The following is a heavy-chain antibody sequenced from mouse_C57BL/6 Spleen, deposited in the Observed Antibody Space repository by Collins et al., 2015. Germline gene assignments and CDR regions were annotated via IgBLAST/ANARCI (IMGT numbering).Heavy chain of an antibody. CDR2: INPYNGVS. Sequence: EVQLQQSGPVLVKPGASVKMSCEASGYTLTDYYMNWVKQSHGKSLEWIGIINPYNGVSTYNQKFRGKTTLTVDKSSSTAYMDLNSLTSEDSAVYYCTRSGYGYDGGDYWDQGTTLTVSS. J-gene: IGHJ2*01. CDR3: TRSGYGYDGGDY. V-gene: IGHV1-19*01. CDR1: GYTLTDYY. D-gene: IGHD2-2*01.